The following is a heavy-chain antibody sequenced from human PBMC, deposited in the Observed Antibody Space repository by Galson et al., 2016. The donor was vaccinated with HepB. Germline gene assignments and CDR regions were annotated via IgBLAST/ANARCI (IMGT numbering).Heavy chain of an antibody. CDR3: ARNRLGWSLLEAIDS. J-gene: IGHJ4*02. D-gene: IGHD2-15*01. CDR1: GFTFTNYV. Sequence: SLRLSCAASGFTFTNYVMGWVRQAPGKGLEWVSAISGSGGSTYYAVSVKGRFTISRDNAKNSLHLQMNSLRAEDTAVYYCARNRLGWSLLEAIDSWGQGTLVTVSS. CDR2: ISGSGGST. V-gene: IGHV3-23*01.